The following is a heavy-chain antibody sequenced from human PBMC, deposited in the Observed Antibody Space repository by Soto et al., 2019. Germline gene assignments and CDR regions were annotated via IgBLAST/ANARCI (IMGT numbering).Heavy chain of an antibody. D-gene: IGHD6-13*01. Sequence: EVQLLESGGGLVQPGGSLRLSCAASGFTFSSYAMRWVRQAPGKGLEWVSAVSGSGGSTYYADSVKGRLTISRDNSKNTLYLQMNSRRAEDTAVYYCARRGPGTYFDDWGQGTLVTVSP. CDR3: ARRGPGTYFDD. CDR1: GFTFSSYA. J-gene: IGHJ4*02. CDR2: VSGSGGST. V-gene: IGHV3-23*01.